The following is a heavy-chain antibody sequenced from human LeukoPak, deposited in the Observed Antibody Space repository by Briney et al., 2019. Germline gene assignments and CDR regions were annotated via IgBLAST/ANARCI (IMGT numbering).Heavy chain of an antibody. J-gene: IGHJ5*02. CDR2: IYHSGGT. Sequence: SETLSLTCAVSGYSISSGYYWGWIRQPPGKGLEWIGSIYHSGGTYYNPSLKSRVTISVDTSKNQFSLKLSSVTAADTAVYYCARHDADYDFWSGYYTRWFDPWGQGTLVTVSS. CDR1: GYSISSGYY. CDR3: ARHDADYDFWSGYYTRWFDP. V-gene: IGHV4-38-2*01. D-gene: IGHD3-3*01.